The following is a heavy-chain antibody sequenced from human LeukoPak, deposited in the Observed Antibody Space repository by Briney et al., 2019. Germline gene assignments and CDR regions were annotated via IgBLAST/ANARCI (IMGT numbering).Heavy chain of an antibody. D-gene: IGHD3-3*01. J-gene: IGHJ6*03. V-gene: IGHV1-46*01. CDR3: ARDGHQPLRFLEWAYYYYYMDV. CDR1: GDTFSIYY. Sequence: ASVKVSGKASGDTFSIYYMHWVRQSPGQGRGWRGIINPSVGSTSYAQKFPGSVTMTRDMYTSTVYMELSSLRSEDTAVYYCARDGHQPLRFLEWAYYYYYMDVWGKGTTVTVSS. CDR2: INPSVGST.